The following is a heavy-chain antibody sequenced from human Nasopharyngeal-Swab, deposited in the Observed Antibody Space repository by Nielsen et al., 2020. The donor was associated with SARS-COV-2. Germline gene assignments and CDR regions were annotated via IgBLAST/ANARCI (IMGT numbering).Heavy chain of an antibody. CDR3: AADRAAAGTGGMDV. J-gene: IGHJ6*02. D-gene: IGHD6-13*01. CDR2: IVVGSGNT. Sequence: WVRQAPGQRLEWIGWIVVGSGNTNYAQKFQERVTITRDMSTSTAYMELSSPRSEDTAVYYCAADRAAAGTGGMDVWGQGTTVTVSS. V-gene: IGHV1-58*01.